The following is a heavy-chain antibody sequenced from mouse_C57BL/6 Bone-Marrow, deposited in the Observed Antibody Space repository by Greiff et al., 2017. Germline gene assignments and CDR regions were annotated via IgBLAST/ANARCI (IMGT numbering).Heavy chain of an antibody. J-gene: IGHJ3*01. Sequence: QVQLQQPGAELVRPGTSVKLSCKASGYTFTSYWMHWVKQRPGQGLEWIGVIDPSDSYTNYHHKFKGKATLTVDTSSSTAYMQLISLTSEEPAVYYGARGAYYGSSYETDWGQVTLVTVSA. CDR2: IDPSDSYT. V-gene: IGHV1-59*01. CDR1: GYTFTSYW. CDR3: ARGAYYGSSYETD. D-gene: IGHD1-1*01.